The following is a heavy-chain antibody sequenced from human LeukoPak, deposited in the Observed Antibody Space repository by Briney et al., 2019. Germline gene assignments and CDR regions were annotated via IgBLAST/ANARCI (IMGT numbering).Heavy chain of an antibody. V-gene: IGHV1-2*02. Sequence: ASVKVSCKSSGYTFTDYYIHWVRQAPGQGLEWMGCVNSRSGATNYAQSFQGRVTVTGDTSITTTYMDLTRLRSDDTAVYYCARANGSGRRSDYWGQGTLVTVSS. CDR3: ARANGSGRRSDY. J-gene: IGHJ4*02. CDR1: GYTFTDYY. CDR2: VNSRSGAT. D-gene: IGHD3-10*01.